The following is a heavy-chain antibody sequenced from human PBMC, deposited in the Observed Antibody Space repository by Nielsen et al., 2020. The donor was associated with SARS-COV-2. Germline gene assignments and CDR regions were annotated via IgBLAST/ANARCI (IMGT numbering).Heavy chain of an antibody. CDR2: ISWNSGSI. J-gene: IGHJ5*02. CDR3: AKDRTAGDGYWEFDH. V-gene: IGHV3-9*01. D-gene: IGHD5-24*01. CDR1: GFTFDDYA. Sequence: GGSLRLSCAASGFTFDDYAMHWVRQAPGKGLEWVSGISWNSGSIGYADSVKGRFTISRDTVYLQMNNLRTEDTARYYCAKDRTAGDGYWEFDHWGQGAQVTVSP.